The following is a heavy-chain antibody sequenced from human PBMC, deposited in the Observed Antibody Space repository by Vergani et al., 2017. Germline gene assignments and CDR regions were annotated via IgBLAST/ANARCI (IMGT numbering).Heavy chain of an antibody. CDR3: ATPQTVTTGGMEV. Sequence: VQLVQSGAEVKKPGATMKISCKVSGYTFTDHYMHWVQQAPGKGLEWMGLVDPEDGETIYAEKFKGRVTIAADTSTDTAHLELSSLRSEDTAVYYCATPQTVTTGGMEVWGQGTTVIVSS. CDR1: GYTFTDHY. CDR2: VDPEDGET. D-gene: IGHD4-17*01. V-gene: IGHV1-69-2*01. J-gene: IGHJ6*02.